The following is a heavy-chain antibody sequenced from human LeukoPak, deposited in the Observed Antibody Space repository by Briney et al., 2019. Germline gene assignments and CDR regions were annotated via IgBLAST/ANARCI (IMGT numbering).Heavy chain of an antibody. CDR1: GFTFSSYT. J-gene: IGHJ6*03. D-gene: IGHD3-22*01. V-gene: IGHV3-21*01. CDR3: ARVRSGYYGYYYYYMDV. CDR2: ISTSSTYI. Sequence: GGSLRLSCAAFGFTFSSYTMNWVRQAPGKGLEWVSSISTSSTYIYYAGSVKGRFTISRDNANNSLYLQMHSLRAEDTAVYYCARVRSGYYGYYYYYMDVWGKGTTVTVSS.